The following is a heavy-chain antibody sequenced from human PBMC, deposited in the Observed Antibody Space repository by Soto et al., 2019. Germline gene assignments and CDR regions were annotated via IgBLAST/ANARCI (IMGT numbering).Heavy chain of an antibody. CDR1: GFTFSSYD. J-gene: IGHJ3*02. CDR3: ARGGKGGCVLKWFSIQHAFDI. D-gene: IGHD3-3*01. Sequence: EVQLVESGGGLVQPGGSLRLSCAASGFTFSSYDMHWVRQATGKGLEWVSAIGTAGDTYYQGYVKGRITISRENAKNSLSLQRNGLRAGDTAVYYCARGGKGGCVLKWFSIQHAFDIWGQGTMVTVSS. CDR2: IGTAGDT. V-gene: IGHV3-13*01.